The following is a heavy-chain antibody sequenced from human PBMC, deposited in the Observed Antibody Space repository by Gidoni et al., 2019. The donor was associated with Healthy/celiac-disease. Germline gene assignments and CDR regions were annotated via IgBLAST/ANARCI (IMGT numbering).Heavy chain of an antibody. CDR2: IIPIFGTA. J-gene: IGHJ2*01. Sequence: QVQLVQSGAEVKKPGSSVKVSCKASGGTFSSYAISWVRQAPGQGLEWMGGIIPIFGTANYAQKFQGRVTITADKSTSTAYMELSSLRSEDTAVYYCARGLIGYSSSWYNWYFDLWGRGTLVTVSS. V-gene: IGHV1-69*06. CDR3: ARGLIGYSSSWYNWYFDL. CDR1: GGTFSSYA. D-gene: IGHD6-13*01.